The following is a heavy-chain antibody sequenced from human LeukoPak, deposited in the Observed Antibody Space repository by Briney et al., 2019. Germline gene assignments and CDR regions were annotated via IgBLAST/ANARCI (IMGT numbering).Heavy chain of an antibody. CDR1: GFTFSSSW. D-gene: IGHD3-10*01. Sequence: GGSLRLSCAASGFTFSSSWMTWVRQAPGKGLEWVASINQDGGEIHYVDSVKGRFTISRDNAKNSLYLQMNSLTAEDTAVHYCVRAHHPGGWFDPWGQGTLVAVSS. J-gene: IGHJ5*02. CDR3: VRAHHPGGWFDP. V-gene: IGHV3-7*04. CDR2: INQDGGEI.